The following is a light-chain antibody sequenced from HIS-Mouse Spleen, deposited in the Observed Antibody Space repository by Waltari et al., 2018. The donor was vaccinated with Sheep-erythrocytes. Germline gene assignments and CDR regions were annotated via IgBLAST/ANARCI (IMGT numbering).Light chain of an antibody. CDR3: SSYTSSSTLGV. CDR1: SSDVRGHNY. Sequence: QSALTQPASVSGSPGQSITIACTGTSSDVRGHNYVSWYQQHPGKAPKLMIYEVSNRPSGVSNRFSGSKSGNTASLTISGLQAEDEADYYCSSYTSSSTLGVFGGGTKLTVL. V-gene: IGLV2-14*01. CDR2: EVS. J-gene: IGLJ3*02.